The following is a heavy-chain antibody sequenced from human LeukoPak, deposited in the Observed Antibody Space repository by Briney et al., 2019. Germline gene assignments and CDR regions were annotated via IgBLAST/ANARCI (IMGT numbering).Heavy chain of an antibody. CDR3: ARGGNRFGGFYFDY. Sequence: SETPSLTCTVSADSLSSGGHYGGWIRPFPGKCLELICFIQPRGRSPHNPSLKDRFAISVDTSRKQFALKLSSVTAADTAMYYCARGGNRFGGFYFDYWGQGIQVIVSS. CDR1: ADSLSSGGHY. D-gene: IGHD3-10*01. J-gene: IGHJ4*02. V-gene: IGHV4-31*03. CDR2: IQPRGRS.